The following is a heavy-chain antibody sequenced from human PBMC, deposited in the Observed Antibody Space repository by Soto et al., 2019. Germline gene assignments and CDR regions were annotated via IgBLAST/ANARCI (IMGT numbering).Heavy chain of an antibody. D-gene: IGHD6-6*01. J-gene: IGHJ6*03. CDR3: ARRARPDFYYMDV. V-gene: IGHV3-64*01. CDR2: ISSNGVGT. Sequence: EVQLAESGGGLAQPWGALRLPCAAPGFTLRGYAMDWVRQAPGKGLEYVSGISSNGVGTYYANSVQGRFTISRDNSKNTMYLQMGSLRPEDMAVYYCARRARPDFYYMDVWGKGTTVTVS. CDR1: GFTLRGYA.